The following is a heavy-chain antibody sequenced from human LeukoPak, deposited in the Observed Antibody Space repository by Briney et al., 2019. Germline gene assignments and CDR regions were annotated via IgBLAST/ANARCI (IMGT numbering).Heavy chain of an antibody. Sequence: GGSLRLSCAASGFTFSIYSMNWVRQAPGKGLEWVSSISSSSSYIYYADSVKGRFTISRDNAKNSLYLQMNSLRAEDTAVYYCARVYDSSGYSINYFDYWGQGTLVTVSS. CDR3: ARVYDSSGYSINYFDY. CDR1: GFTFSIYS. J-gene: IGHJ4*02. D-gene: IGHD3-22*01. V-gene: IGHV3-21*01. CDR2: ISSSSSYI.